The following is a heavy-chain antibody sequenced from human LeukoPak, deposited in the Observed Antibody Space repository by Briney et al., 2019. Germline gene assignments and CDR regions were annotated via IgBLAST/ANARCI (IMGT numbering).Heavy chain of an antibody. CDR2: INPNSGGT. D-gene: IGHD6-19*01. CDR3: ARVGESSGWYFHMDYFDY. V-gene: IGHV1-2*02. CDR1: GYTFTGYY. J-gene: IGHJ4*02. Sequence: ASVKVSCKASGYTFTGYYMHWVRQAPGQGLEWMGWINPNSGGTNYAQKFQGRVTMTRDTSISTAYMELSRLRSDDTAVYYCARVGESSGWYFHMDYFDYWGQGTLVTVAS.